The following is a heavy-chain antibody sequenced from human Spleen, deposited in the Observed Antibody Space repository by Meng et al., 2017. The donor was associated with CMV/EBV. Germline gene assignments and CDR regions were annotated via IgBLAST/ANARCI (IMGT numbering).Heavy chain of an antibody. D-gene: IGHD5-18*01. J-gene: IGHJ4*02. CDR1: GFTFSSYA. V-gene: IGHV3-30-3*01. CDR3: ARGDVDTAMALDY. Sequence: QVQLVVSGGGGVQPGRSLRLSCAASGFTFSSYAMHWVRQAPGKGLEWVAVISYDGSNKYYADSVKGRFTISRDNSKNTLYLQMNSLRAEDTAVYYCARGDVDTAMALDYWGQGTLVTVSS. CDR2: ISYDGSNK.